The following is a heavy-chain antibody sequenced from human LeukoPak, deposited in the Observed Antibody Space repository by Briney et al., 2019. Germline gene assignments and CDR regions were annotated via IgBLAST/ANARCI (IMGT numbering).Heavy chain of an antibody. V-gene: IGHV3-30-3*01. Sequence: GRSLRLSCAASEFTFSNYALHWVRQAPGKGLQWVAVISYDGNTIHYADSVKGRFIISRDTSKNTLYLQMNSLRAEDTAVYYCAKEEDFWSGYLWDWGQGTLVTVSS. CDR2: ISYDGNTI. CDR1: EFTFSNYA. J-gene: IGHJ4*02. CDR3: AKEEDFWSGYLWD. D-gene: IGHD3-3*01.